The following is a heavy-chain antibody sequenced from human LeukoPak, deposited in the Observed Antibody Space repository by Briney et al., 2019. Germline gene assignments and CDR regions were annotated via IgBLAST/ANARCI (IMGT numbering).Heavy chain of an antibody. CDR3: VKDRCDLFPCPEV. D-gene: IGHD3-16*02. Sequence: GGSLRLSCAASGFTFSSYSMNWVRQAPGKGLEWVSSISSSSSYIYYADSVKGRFTISRDNAKNSLYLQMSSLRADDTAVYYCVKDRCDLFPCPEVWGQGPLVPVSS. V-gene: IGHV3-21*04. CDR1: GFTFSSYS. J-gene: IGHJ4*02. CDR2: ISSSSSYI.